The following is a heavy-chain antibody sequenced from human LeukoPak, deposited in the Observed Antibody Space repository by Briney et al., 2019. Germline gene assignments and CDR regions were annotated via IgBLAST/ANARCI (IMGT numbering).Heavy chain of an antibody. Sequence: GGSLRLSCAASGFTVSTNYMSWVRQAPGKGLEWVSIIYSGGNTYYADSVKGRFTISRDNAKNTLYLQMNRLKAEDTAVYYCARSATDAFDIWGQGTMVTVSS. CDR1: GFTVSTNY. CDR3: ARSATDAFDI. V-gene: IGHV3-53*01. CDR2: IYSGGNT. J-gene: IGHJ3*02.